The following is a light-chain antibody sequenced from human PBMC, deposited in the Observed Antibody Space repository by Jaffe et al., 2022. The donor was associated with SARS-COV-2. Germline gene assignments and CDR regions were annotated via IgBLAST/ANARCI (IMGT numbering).Light chain of an antibody. V-gene: IGLV2-11*01. CDR2: DVS. J-gene: IGLJ2*01. CDR3: CSYAGYSHVV. Sequence: QSALTQPRSVSGSPGQSVTISCTGTSSDIGDSNYVSWYQQHPGKAPKLMISDVSKRPSGVPDRFSGSKSDNTASLTISGLQAEDEADYYCCSYAGYSHVVFGGGTKLTVL. CDR1: SSDIGDSNY.